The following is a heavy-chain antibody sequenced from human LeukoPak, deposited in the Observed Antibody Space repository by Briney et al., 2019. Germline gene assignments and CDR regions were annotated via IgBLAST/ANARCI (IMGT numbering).Heavy chain of an antibody. D-gene: IGHD2-2*01. CDR1: GYPFTGYY. V-gene: IGHV1-2*02. CDR3: ARLDCSSTSCYEANWFDP. J-gene: IGHJ5*02. CDR2: INPNSGGT. Sequence: GASVKVSCKASGYPFTGYYMHWVRQAPGQGLEWMGWINPNSGGTNYAQKFQGRVTMTRDASISTAYMELSRLRSDDTAVYYCARLDCSSTSCYEANWFDPWGQGTLVTVSS.